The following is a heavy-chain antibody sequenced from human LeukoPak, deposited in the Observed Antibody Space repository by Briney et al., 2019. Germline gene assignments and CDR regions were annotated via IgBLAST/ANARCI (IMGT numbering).Heavy chain of an antibody. J-gene: IGHJ4*02. CDR3: ATGYGERRLLPVYGFYFDS. CDR2: IIPIFGTV. Sequence: SVKVSCKASGGTFSSYSISWVRQAPGQGLEWMGGIIPIFGTVNYAQKFQGRVTITADESTSTVYMELSSLRSEDTAVYYCATGYGERRLLPVYGFYFDSWGLGTLLTVSS. V-gene: IGHV1-69*13. CDR1: GGTFSSYS. D-gene: IGHD3-10*01.